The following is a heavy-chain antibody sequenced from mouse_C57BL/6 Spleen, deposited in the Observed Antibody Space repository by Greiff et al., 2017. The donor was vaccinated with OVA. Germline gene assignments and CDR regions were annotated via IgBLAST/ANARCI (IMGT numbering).Heavy chain of an antibody. V-gene: IGHV1-9*01. Sequence: QVQLQQSGAELMKPGASVKLSCKATGYTFTGYWIAWVKQRPGHGLEWIGEILPGSGNTNYQEKFKGKATFTADKSSNTAYMQLSSLTTEDSAVADCARRYGSSYAWFAYWGQGTLVTVSA. D-gene: IGHD1-1*01. CDR3: ARRYGSSYAWFAY. CDR1: GYTFTGYW. CDR2: ILPGSGNT. J-gene: IGHJ3*01.